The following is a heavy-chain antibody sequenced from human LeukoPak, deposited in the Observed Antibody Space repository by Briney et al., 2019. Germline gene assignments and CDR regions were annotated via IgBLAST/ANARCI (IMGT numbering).Heavy chain of an antibody. D-gene: IGHD3-22*01. V-gene: IGHV3-20*04. Sequence: GGSLRLSCAASGFTFDEYGMSGGRQARGKGVDLVSCITCSCVILRYGPSVKARFTISRHNAKNSLYLQMNSLRADDTALYYCASTYDSTDYWGQGTLVTVSS. CDR2: ITCSCVIL. CDR1: GFTFDEYG. CDR3: ASTYDSTDY. J-gene: IGHJ4*02.